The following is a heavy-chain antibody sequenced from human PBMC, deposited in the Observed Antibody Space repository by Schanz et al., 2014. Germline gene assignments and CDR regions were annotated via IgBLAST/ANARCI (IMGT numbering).Heavy chain of an antibody. CDR1: EFTFSTDA. CDR2: ITTAGTKM. Sequence: VQLVESGGGLVQPGGSLRLSCAASEFTFSTDAMSWVRQAPGKGLEWVAAITTAGTKMYYADSVRGRFTISRDNSKNTLYLQMNSLRPEDTAVYYCARGGFGEVSYFDYWGQGTLVTVSS. CDR3: ARGGFGEVSYFDY. J-gene: IGHJ4*02. D-gene: IGHD3-10*01. V-gene: IGHV3-30-3*01.